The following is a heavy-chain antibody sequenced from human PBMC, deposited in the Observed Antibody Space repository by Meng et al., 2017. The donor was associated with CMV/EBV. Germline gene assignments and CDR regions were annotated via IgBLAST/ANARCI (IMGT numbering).Heavy chain of an antibody. CDR1: GFSLSTSGMC. CDR3: ARALSGSYYYYYGMDV. J-gene: IGHJ6*02. D-gene: IGHD1-26*01. CDR2: IDWDDDK. Sequence: SGPTLVKPTQTLTLTCTFSGFSLSTSGMCVSWVRQPPGKALEWLALIDWDDDKYYSTSLKTRLTISKDTSKNQVVLTMTNMDPMDTATYYCARALSGSYYYYYGMDVWGQGTTVTISS. V-gene: IGHV2-70*20.